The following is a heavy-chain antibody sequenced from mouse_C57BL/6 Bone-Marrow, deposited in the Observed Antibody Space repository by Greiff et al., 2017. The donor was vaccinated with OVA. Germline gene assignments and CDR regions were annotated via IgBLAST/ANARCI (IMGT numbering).Heavy chain of an antibody. CDR2: IYPGEGDT. CDR3: AGGYYNYCDY. D-gene: IGHD2-3*01. V-gene: IGHV1-82*01. CDR1: GYAFSSSW. J-gene: IGHJ2*01. Sequence: QVQLQQSGPELVKPGASVKISCKASGYAFSSSWMNWVKQRPGKGLEWIGRIYPGEGDTNYNGKFKGKATLTADKSSSTAYMQLSSLTSEDSAVYFCAGGYYNYCDYWGQGTTLTVSS.